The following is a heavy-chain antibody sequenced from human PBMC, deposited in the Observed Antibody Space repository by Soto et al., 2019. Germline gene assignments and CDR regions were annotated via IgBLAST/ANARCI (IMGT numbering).Heavy chain of an antibody. CDR1: GGSFSGYY. J-gene: IGHJ5*02. CDR3: ARDDYKDGGNNWFDP. V-gene: IGHV4-34*01. D-gene: IGHD3-16*01. CDR2: INHSGST. Sequence: SATLSLTYAVYGGSFSGYYGSWIRQPPGKGLEWIGEINHSGSTNYNPSLKSRVTISVDTSKNQFSLKLNAVTAADTAVYYCARDDYKDGGNNWFDPWGQGTLVTVSS.